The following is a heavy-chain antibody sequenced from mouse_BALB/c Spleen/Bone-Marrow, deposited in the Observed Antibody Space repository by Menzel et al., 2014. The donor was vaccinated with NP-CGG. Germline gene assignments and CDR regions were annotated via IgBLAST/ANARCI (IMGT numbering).Heavy chain of an antibody. V-gene: IGHV1-80*01. Sequence: QVQLKDSGAELVRPGSSVKISCKVSGYAFSVYWMNWVKQRPGRGLEWIGQIYPGDGDTNYNGKFKGRATLTADKSSNTAYMQLSSLTSEDSAVYFCARGGISVDYWGQGTTLTVSS. CDR3: ARGGISVDY. J-gene: IGHJ2*01. CDR1: GYAFSVYW. CDR2: IYPGDGDT.